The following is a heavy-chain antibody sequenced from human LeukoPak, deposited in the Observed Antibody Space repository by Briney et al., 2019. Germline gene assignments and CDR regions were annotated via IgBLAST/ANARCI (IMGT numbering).Heavy chain of an antibody. J-gene: IGHJ3*01. V-gene: IGHV4-39*01. Sequence: SETLSLTCTVSGGSISGSNYYWGWIRPPPGKELESLVSIYYSGNTYYNPSLKSRVTISVDTSKNQFSLKLSSVTAADTAVYYCARSPVVVTANHAFDVWGQGTMVTVS. D-gene: IGHD2-21*02. CDR2: IYYSGNT. CDR3: ARSPVVVTANHAFDV. CDR1: GGSISGSNYY.